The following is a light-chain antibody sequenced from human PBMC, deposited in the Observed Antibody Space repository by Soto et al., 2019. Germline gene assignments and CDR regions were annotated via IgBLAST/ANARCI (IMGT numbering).Light chain of an antibody. V-gene: IGKV4-1*01. CDR3: KQYYSAPRT. J-gene: IGKJ1*01. Sequence: DIAMTQSPDSLAVSLGERATINCRSSQSLLYTSNNKNCLAWYQHKPGQPPQLLIYWASTRESGVPDRFSGSGSRTDFTLTINSLQAEDVAVYFCKQYYSAPRTFGQGTKVEIK. CDR2: WAS. CDR1: QSLLYTSNNKNC.